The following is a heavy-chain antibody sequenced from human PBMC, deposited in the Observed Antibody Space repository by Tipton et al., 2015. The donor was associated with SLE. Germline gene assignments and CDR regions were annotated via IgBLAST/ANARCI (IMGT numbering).Heavy chain of an antibody. CDR1: GGSFSGYY. V-gene: IGHV4-34*01. Sequence: LRLSCAVYGGSFSGYYWSWIRQPPGKGLEWIGEINHSGSTNYNPSLKSRVTISVDTSKNKFSLKLSSVTAADTAVYYCARGVKSRAAAGVFDYWGQGTRVTVSS. J-gene: IGHJ4*02. D-gene: IGHD6-13*01. CDR3: ARGVKSRAAAGVFDY. CDR2: INHSGST.